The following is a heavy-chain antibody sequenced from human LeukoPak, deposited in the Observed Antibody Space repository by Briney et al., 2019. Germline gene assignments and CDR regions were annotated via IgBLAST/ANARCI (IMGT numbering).Heavy chain of an antibody. CDR1: GGSITSRNYN. CDR3: VRGGEGYYYVH. Sequence: PSQTLSLTCTVSGGSITSRNYNWNWIRQPPGKGLEWIGYISYSGSTHYNPSVKSRVNILRDTSKNQFSLKLTSVTAADTAVYYCVRGGEGYYYVHWGQGTLVTVSS. J-gene: IGHJ4*02. V-gene: IGHV4-30-4*01. D-gene: IGHD5-24*01. CDR2: ISYSGST.